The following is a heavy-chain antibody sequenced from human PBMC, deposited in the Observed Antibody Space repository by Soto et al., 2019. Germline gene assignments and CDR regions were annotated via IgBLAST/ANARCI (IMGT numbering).Heavy chain of an antibody. CDR2: ISGSGGST. D-gene: IGHD4-4*01. CDR1: GFTFSSYA. Sequence: GGSLRLSCAASGFTFSSYAMSWVRQAPGKGLEWVSAISGSGGSTYYADSVKGRFTISRDNSKNTLYLQMNSLRAEDTALYYCAKRFTVISPYYYYMDVWGKGTTVTVSS. CDR3: AKRFTVISPYYYYMDV. J-gene: IGHJ6*03. V-gene: IGHV3-23*01.